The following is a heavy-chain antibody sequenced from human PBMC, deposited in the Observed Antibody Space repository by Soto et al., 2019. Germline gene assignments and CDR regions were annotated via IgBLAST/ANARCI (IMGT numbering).Heavy chain of an antibody. D-gene: IGHD6-19*01. CDR1: GGSISSGGYS. V-gene: IGHV4-34*01. CDR3: ASVRGSGWNYYYYYGMDV. CDR2: INHSGST. Sequence: SETLSLTCAVAGGSISSGGYSWSWIRQPPGKGLEWIGEINHSGSTNYNPSLKSRVTISVDTSKNQFSLKLSSVTAADTAVYYCASVRGSGWNYYYYYGMDVWGQGTTVTVSS. J-gene: IGHJ6*02.